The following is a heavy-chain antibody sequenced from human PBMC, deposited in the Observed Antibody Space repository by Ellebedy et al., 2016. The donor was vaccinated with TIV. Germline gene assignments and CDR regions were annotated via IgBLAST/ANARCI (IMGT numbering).Heavy chain of an antibody. Sequence: AASVKVSCKASGDILTTYGITWVRQAPGQGLEWMGWISAYNVHTNYAQKFQGRLTMTTDTSTSTAYMELTSLTSDDTAVYYCARIGDAATSDAFDVWGQGTMVTVSS. J-gene: IGHJ3*01. CDR3: ARIGDAATSDAFDV. CDR1: GDILTTYG. CDR2: ISAYNVHT. V-gene: IGHV1-18*01. D-gene: IGHD4-17*01.